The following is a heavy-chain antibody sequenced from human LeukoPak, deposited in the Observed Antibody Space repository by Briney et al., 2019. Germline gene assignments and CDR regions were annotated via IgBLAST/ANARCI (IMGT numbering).Heavy chain of an antibody. Sequence: GGSLRLSCAASGFTFSGYSMNWVRQAPGKGLEWVSSISSSSSYIYYADSVRGRFTISRDNAKNSLYLQMNSLRAEDTAVYYCARADYGSGSSPDYWGQGTLVTVSS. CDR3: ARADYGSGSSPDY. D-gene: IGHD3-10*01. CDR2: ISSSSSYI. J-gene: IGHJ4*02. CDR1: GFTFSGYS. V-gene: IGHV3-21*01.